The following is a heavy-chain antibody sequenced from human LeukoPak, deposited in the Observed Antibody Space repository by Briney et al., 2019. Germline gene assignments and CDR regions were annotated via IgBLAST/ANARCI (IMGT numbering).Heavy chain of an antibody. V-gene: IGHV3-30*18. Sequence: GRSLRLSCAASGFTFSSYGMHWVRQAPGKGLEWVAVISYDGSNKYYADSVKGRFTISRDNSKNTLYLQMNSLRAEDTAVYYCAKEENYYGSGSYHDYWGQGTLVTVSS. CDR2: ISYDGSNK. J-gene: IGHJ4*02. CDR3: AKEENYYGSGSYHDY. CDR1: GFTFSSYG. D-gene: IGHD3-10*01.